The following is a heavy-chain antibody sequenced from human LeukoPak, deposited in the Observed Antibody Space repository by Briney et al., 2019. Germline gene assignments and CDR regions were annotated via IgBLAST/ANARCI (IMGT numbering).Heavy chain of an antibody. CDR1: GGTFSSYA. D-gene: IGHD5-24*01. CDR2: IIPIFGTA. J-gene: IGHJ3*02. CDR3: AREARGDGYGGIHDAFDI. V-gene: IGHV1-69*13. Sequence: SVKVSCKASGGTFSSYAISWVRQAPGQGLEWMGGIIPIFGTANYAQKFQGRVTITADESTSTAYMELSSLRSEDTAVNYCAREARGDGYGGIHDAFDIWGQGTMVTVSS.